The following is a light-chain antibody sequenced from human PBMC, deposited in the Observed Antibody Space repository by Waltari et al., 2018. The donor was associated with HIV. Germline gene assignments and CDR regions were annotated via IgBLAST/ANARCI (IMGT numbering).Light chain of an antibody. CDR2: SAS. J-gene: IGKJ5*01. CDR1: QDIGTF. CDR3: QQYHTYPIT. V-gene: IGKV1-8*01. Sequence: VRMTQSPSSFSASTGDRVTITCRASQDIGTFLAWYHQKPGHAPTLLVYSASTLQNGVPSRFSGNVSGAVFTLTIGCLQSEDFGTYYCQQYHTYPITFGQGTRLDIK.